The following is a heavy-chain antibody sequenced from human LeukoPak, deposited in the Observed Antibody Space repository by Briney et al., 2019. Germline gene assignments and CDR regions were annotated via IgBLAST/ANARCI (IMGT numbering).Heavy chain of an antibody. Sequence: PGGSLRLSCAASGLTVSSNYMSWVRQAPGKGLEWVSVIYSGGSTYYADSVKGRFTISRDNSKNTLYLQMNSLRAEDTAVYYCARGYLIGHYGGPYYFDYWGQGTLVTVSS. D-gene: IGHD4-23*01. CDR2: IYSGGST. CDR1: GLTVSSNY. J-gene: IGHJ4*02. CDR3: ARGYLIGHYGGPYYFDY. V-gene: IGHV3-53*01.